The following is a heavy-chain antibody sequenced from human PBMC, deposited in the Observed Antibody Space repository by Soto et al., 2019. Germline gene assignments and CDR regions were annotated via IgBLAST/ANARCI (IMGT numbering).Heavy chain of an antibody. V-gene: IGHV4-34*01. J-gene: IGHJ4*02. CDR1: DLSFSCYY. CDR3: ARDKITGLFDY. CDR2: INHSGST. Sequence: SETPSFTWAFDDLSFSCYYLSLLRPPPGTGLEWIGEINHSGSTNYNPSLKSRVTISVDTSKNQFSLKLTSVTAADTAVYYCARDKITGLFDYWGQGTLVTVSS. D-gene: IGHD2-8*02.